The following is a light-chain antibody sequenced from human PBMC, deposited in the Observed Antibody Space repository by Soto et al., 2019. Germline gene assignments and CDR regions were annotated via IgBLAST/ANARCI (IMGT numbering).Light chain of an antibody. CDR2: GAS. Sequence: EIVLTQSPGTLSLSPGERATLSCRASQSVSSSYLAWYQQKPGQASRLLIYGASSRATCIPDTFSGSGSGTDFTLTISRLEPEDIALYYCQPYGSSLWTFGQGTKVEIK. V-gene: IGKV3-20*01. J-gene: IGKJ1*01. CDR3: QPYGSSLWT. CDR1: QSVSSSY.